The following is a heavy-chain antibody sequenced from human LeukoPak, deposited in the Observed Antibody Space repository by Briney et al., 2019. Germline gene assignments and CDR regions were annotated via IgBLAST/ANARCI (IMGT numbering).Heavy chain of an antibody. Sequence: GESLKISCKGSGYSFTSYWIGWVRQMPGKGLEWMGIMYPGDSDTRYSPSFQCQVTISVDKSISTAYLQWSSLKASDTAMYYCGRHLYGGNSAIDYWGQGTLVTVSS. CDR1: GYSFTSYW. J-gene: IGHJ4*02. D-gene: IGHD4-23*01. V-gene: IGHV5-51*01. CDR2: MYPGDSDT. CDR3: GRHLYGGNSAIDY.